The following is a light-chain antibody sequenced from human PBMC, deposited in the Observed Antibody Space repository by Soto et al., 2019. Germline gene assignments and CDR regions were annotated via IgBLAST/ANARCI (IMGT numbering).Light chain of an antibody. CDR3: QQYNSYSPWT. Sequence: DIQTTQSPSTLSASVRDRVTIACRASQSISNWLAWYQQKPGKAPKLLIYDASTLESGVPSRFSGSGSGTEFTLTISSLQPDDFATYYCQQYNSYSPWTFGQGTKVDIK. CDR1: QSISNW. J-gene: IGKJ1*01. V-gene: IGKV1-5*01. CDR2: DAS.